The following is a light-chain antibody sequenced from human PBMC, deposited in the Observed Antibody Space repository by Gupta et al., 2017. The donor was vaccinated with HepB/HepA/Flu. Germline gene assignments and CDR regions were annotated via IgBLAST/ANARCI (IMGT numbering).Light chain of an antibody. CDR2: AAS. CDR3: QRSYSTPYT. Sequence: DIQMTQSPSSLSASVGDRVTITCRASQSISSYLNWYQQKPGKAPKLLIYAASSFQSRVPSRFSGSGSGTDFTLTIIRRQPEDFATYYCQRSYSTPYTFGQGTKMEIK. J-gene: IGKJ2*01. CDR1: QSISSY. V-gene: IGKV1-39*01.